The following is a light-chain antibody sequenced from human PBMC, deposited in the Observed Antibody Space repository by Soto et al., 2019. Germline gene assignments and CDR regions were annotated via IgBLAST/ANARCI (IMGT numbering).Light chain of an antibody. CDR3: HQYGSSPWT. CDR1: QSVSSNY. CDR2: GAS. V-gene: IGKV3-20*01. Sequence: EIVLTQSPGTLSLSPGERVTLFCRASQSVSSNYLAWYQQTPGQAPRLLIYGASSRATGIPDRFSGSGSGTDFTLTISRLEPEDFAVYYCHQYGSSPWTFGQGTKVDIK. J-gene: IGKJ1*01.